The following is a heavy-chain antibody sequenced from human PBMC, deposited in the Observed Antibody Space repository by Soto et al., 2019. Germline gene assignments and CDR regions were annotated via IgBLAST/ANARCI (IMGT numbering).Heavy chain of an antibody. D-gene: IGHD6-19*01. CDR2: IYYSGST. Sequence: PSETLSLTCTVSGGSISSGGYYWSWIRQHPGKGLEWIGYIYYSGSTYYNPSLKSRVTISVDTSKNQFSLKLSSVTAADTAAYYCARGRIAVAGRFDYWGQGTLVTVSS. CDR1: GGSISSGGYY. CDR3: ARGRIAVAGRFDY. J-gene: IGHJ4*02. V-gene: IGHV4-31*03.